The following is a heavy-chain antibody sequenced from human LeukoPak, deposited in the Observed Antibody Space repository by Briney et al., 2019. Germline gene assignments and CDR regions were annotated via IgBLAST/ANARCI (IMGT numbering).Heavy chain of an antibody. Sequence: SETLSLTCTVSGGTISSYYWSWIRQPPGKGLEWIGYIYCSGSTNYNPSLKSRVTISVDTSKNQFSLKLSSVTAADTAVYYCARGGRWFDYWGQGTLVTVSS. V-gene: IGHV4-59*01. CDR3: ARGGRWFDY. D-gene: IGHD2-15*01. CDR2: IYCSGST. CDR1: GGTISSYY. J-gene: IGHJ4*02.